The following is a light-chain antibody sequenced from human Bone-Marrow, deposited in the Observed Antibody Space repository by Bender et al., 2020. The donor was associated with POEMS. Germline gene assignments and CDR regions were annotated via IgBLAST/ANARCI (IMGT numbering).Light chain of an antibody. CDR2: EAT. CDR3: CSFTTTISWV. J-gene: IGLJ3*02. CDR1: SSDVGGYNY. V-gene: IGLV2-11*01. Sequence: QSALTQPRSVSGSPGQSVTISCTGTSSDVGGYNYVSWYQQHPGKAPKLMIYEATKRPSGVSSRFSGSKSGNTASLTISGLQAEDEADYYCCSFTTTISWVFGGGTKLTVL.